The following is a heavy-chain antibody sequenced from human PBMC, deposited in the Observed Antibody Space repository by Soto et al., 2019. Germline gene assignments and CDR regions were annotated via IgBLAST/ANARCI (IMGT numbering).Heavy chain of an antibody. CDR2: IYWDDDK. CDR3: AHTSAIADRRRFDP. D-gene: IGHD6-6*01. CDR1: GFSLSTSGVG. J-gene: IGHJ5*02. V-gene: IGHV2-5*02. Sequence: QITLKESGPTLVKPTQTLTLTCTFSGFSLSTSGVGVGWIRQPPGKALEWLALIYWDDDKRYSPSLKSRLTITKDTSKNQVVLTMTNMDPVDTATYYCAHTSAIADRRRFDPWGQGTLVTVSS.